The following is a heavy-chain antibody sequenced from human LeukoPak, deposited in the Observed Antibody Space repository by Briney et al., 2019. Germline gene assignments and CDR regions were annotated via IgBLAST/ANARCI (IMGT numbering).Heavy chain of an antibody. CDR2: ISSSSSYI. V-gene: IGHV3-21*01. J-gene: IGHJ4*02. CDR3: ARGEWSSSPFDY. Sequence: GGSLRLSCAASGFTFSSYSMNWVRQAPGKGLEWVSFISSSSSYIYYADSVKGRFTISRDNAKNSLYLQLNSLRAEDTALYYCARGEWSSSPFDYWGQGTLVTVSS. CDR1: GFTFSSYS. D-gene: IGHD6-6*01.